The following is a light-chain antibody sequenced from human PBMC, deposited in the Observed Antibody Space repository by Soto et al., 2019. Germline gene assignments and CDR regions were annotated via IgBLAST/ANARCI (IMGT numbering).Light chain of an antibody. CDR3: QPYGSSPGT. CDR2: GAS. CDR1: QSVSSSY. J-gene: IGKJ1*01. Sequence: EIVLTQSSGTLSLSPGERATLSCRASQSVSSSYLAWYQQKPGPAPRLLIYGASSRATGIPDRFSGSGSGTDFTLTISRLEPEDFAVYYCQPYGSSPGTFGQGTKVDIK. V-gene: IGKV3-20*01.